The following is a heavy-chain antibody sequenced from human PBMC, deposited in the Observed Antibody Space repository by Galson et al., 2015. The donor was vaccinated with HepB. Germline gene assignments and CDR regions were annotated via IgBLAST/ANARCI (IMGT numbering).Heavy chain of an antibody. V-gene: IGHV7-4-1*04. Sequence: SVKVSCKASGYTFTSYAMNWVRQAPGQGLEWMGWINTNTGNPTYAQGFTGRFVFSLDTAVSMAYLQINSLKTEDTAVYYCARTYIAVVGRCFDYWGQGTLVTVSS. J-gene: IGHJ4*02. CDR1: GYTFTSYA. CDR3: ARTYIAVVGRCFDY. D-gene: IGHD6-19*01. CDR2: INTNTGNP.